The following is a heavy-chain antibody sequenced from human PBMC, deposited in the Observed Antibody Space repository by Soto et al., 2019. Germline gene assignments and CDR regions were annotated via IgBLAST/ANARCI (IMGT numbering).Heavy chain of an antibody. J-gene: IGHJ1*01. Sequence: ASVKVSCKASGYTFTRYYMHWVRQAPGQGLEWMGMINPSGGSTTYAQNLQGRVTVTRDTSTSTVYLELSSLRSEDTAVYYCARTLTPNPAEYFQHWGQGTLVTVSS. CDR1: GYTFTRYY. V-gene: IGHV1-46*03. CDR3: ARTLTPNPAEYFQH. CDR2: INPSGGST. D-gene: IGHD3-16*01.